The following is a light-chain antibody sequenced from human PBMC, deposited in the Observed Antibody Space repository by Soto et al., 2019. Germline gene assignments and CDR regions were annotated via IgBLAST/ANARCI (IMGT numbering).Light chain of an antibody. CDR2: GAS. CDR3: QQRSNWLRT. CDR1: RGVSIY. V-gene: IGKV3-15*01. Sequence: EIVMTLPPATWSVSPGERATLSCKARRGVSIYLAWYQQKPGQAPRLLIYGASTRATGIPDRFSGSGSGTEFTLTISSLESEDFAVYYCQQRSNWLRTFGQGTRLEIK. J-gene: IGKJ5*01.